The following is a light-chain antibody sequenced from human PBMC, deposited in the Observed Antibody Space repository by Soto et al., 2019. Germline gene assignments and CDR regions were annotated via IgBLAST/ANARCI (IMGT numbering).Light chain of an antibody. CDR3: QQLLSYPIT. CDR1: QSISSW. V-gene: IGKV1-12*01. J-gene: IGKJ5*01. Sequence: DIQMTQSPSDMSASVGDRVTITCRASQSISSWLAWYQQKPGKAPKLLIYAASSLQSGVPSRFGGSGSGTDFTLTISSLQPEDFATYYCQQLLSYPITFGQGTRLEIK. CDR2: AAS.